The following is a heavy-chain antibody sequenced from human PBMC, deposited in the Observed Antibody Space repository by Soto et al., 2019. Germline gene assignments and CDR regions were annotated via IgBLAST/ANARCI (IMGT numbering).Heavy chain of an antibody. V-gene: IGHV3-48*02. J-gene: IGHJ5*02. Sequence: EVQLVESGGGLVQPGGSLRLSCAASGFTFSNYSMNWVRQAPGKGLEWVSYISSSGSTIYYADSVKGRFTISRDNAKNSLYLKMNSLRDEDTAVYSCARESAALDWFDPWGQGTLVTVSS. CDR3: ARESAALDWFDP. CDR1: GFTFSNYS. D-gene: IGHD2-2*01. CDR2: ISSSGSTI.